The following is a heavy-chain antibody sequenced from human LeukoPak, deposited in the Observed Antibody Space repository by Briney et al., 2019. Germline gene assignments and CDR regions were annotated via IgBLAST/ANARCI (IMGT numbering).Heavy chain of an antibody. CDR2: IRYDGSNK. V-gene: IGHV3-30*02. Sequence: GGSLRLSCAASGFTFSTYGMHWVRQAPGKGLEWVAFIRYDGSNKYYADSVKGRFTISRDNSKNTLYLQMNSLRAEDTAVYYCAKDYSGYDSTHLDYWGQGTLVTVSS. CDR3: AKDYSGYDSTHLDY. J-gene: IGHJ4*02. D-gene: IGHD5-12*01. CDR1: GFTFSTYG.